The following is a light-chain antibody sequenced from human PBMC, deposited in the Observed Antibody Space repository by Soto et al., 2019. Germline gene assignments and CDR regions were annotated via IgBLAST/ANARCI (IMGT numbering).Light chain of an antibody. Sequence: IRMTQSPSSFSASRGDRVTITCRASQGVSTYLAWYQQKPGRAPKLLIYDASNLQSGVPSRFSGSGSGTDFTLTISCLQSEDFASYFCQQYHTSPYTFGQGTKLEI. CDR3: QQYHTSPYT. V-gene: IGKV1-8*01. J-gene: IGKJ2*01. CDR1: QGVSTY. CDR2: DAS.